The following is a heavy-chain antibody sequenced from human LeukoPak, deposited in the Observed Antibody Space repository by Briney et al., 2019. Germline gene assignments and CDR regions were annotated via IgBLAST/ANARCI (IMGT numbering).Heavy chain of an antibody. CDR2: ISLSGSIT. CDR3: AKLVSDSSSY. D-gene: IGHD6-6*01. J-gene: IGHJ4*02. CDR1: GFSFSAYT. V-gene: IGHV3-48*01. Sequence: GGLLRLSCEASGFSFSAYTMDWVRQAPGKGLEWISYISLSGSITYYADSVKGRFTISRDNARNSLHLQMNSLRAEDTAIYYCAKLVSDSSSYWGRGILVTVSS.